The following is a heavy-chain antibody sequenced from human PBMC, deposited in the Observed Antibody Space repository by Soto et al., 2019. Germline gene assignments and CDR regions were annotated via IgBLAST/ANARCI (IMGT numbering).Heavy chain of an antibody. Sequence: ASVKVSCKASGYTFTSYGISWVRQAPGQGLEWMGWISAYNGNTNYAQKLQGRVTMTTDTSTSTAYMELRSLRSDDTAVYYCAGAPIEIAVAGTNDYWGQGTLVTVSS. D-gene: IGHD6-19*01. CDR1: GYTFTSYG. CDR3: AGAPIEIAVAGTNDY. J-gene: IGHJ4*02. V-gene: IGHV1-18*01. CDR2: ISAYNGNT.